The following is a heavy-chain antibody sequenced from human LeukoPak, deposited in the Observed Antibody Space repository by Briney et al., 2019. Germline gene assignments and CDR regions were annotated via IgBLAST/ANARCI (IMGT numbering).Heavy chain of an antibody. CDR2: INSDGSGT. V-gene: IGHV3-74*01. D-gene: IGHD6-13*01. CDR3: ARETAAGLGF. J-gene: IGHJ4*02. CDR1: GFTFSSYW. Sequence: GGSLRLSCAASGFTFSSYWMHWVRQAPEKGLVWVSRINSDGSGTGCADSVKGRFTISRDNARNTLYLQMNSPRAEDTAVYYCARETAAGLGFWGQGTLVTVSS.